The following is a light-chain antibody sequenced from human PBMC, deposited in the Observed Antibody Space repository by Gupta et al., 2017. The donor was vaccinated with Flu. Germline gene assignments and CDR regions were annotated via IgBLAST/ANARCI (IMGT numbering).Light chain of an antibody. J-gene: IGKJ4*01. V-gene: IGKV3-20*01. CDR3: QQYGSSPRT. CDR1: QNLSSYY. CDR2: DAS. Sequence: EIVLTQSPGTLSLSPGERATLSCRASQNLSSYYLTWYQQKPGQTPRLLIYDASSRATGIPDRFSGSGSGTDFTLTISRLEPEDFAVYYCQQYGSSPRTFGGGTKVEIK.